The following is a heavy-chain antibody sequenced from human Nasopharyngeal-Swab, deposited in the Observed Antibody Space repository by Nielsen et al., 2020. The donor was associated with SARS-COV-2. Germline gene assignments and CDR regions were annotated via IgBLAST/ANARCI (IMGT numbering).Heavy chain of an antibody. V-gene: IGHV4-34*01. J-gene: IGHJ4*02. D-gene: IGHD7-27*01. CDR2: INHSGST. Sequence: SETLSLTCAVSGGSFSGYYWSWIRQPPGKRLEWIGEINHSGSTNYTPSLKSRVTISVDTSKNQFSLKLSSVTAADTAVYYCARGGIPTGDLPTGYYFDYWGQGTLVTVSS. CDR1: GGSFSGYY. CDR3: ARGGIPTGDLPTGYYFDY.